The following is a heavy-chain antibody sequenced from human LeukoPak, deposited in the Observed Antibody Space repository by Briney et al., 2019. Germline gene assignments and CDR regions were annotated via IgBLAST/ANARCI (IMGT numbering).Heavy chain of an antibody. J-gene: IGHJ4*02. CDR3: ARGGDGYNLDY. Sequence: KPSETLSLTCTVSGGSISSSSYYWGWIRQPPGKGLEWIGSIYYSGSTYYNPALKSRVTISVDTSKNQFSLKLSAVTAAATAVYYCARGGDGYNLDYWGQGTLVTVSS. D-gene: IGHD5-24*01. V-gene: IGHV4-39*07. CDR1: GGSISSSSYY. CDR2: IYYSGST.